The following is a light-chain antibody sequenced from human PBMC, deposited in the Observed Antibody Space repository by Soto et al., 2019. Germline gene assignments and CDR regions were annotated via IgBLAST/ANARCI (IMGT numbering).Light chain of an antibody. CDR2: DAS. J-gene: IGKJ1*01. CDR3: QHRSNWSRT. V-gene: IGKV3-11*01. Sequence: PGERATLSCRASQSVSSYLAWYQQKPGPAPRLLIYDASNRSTGIPARFSGSGSGTDFTLTISCLEPEDFAVYYCQHRSNWSRTFGQGTKVEIK. CDR1: QSVSSY.